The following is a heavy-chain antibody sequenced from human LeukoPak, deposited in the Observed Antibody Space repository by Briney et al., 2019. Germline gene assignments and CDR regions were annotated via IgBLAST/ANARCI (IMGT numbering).Heavy chain of an antibody. CDR2: INWNGGGT. D-gene: IGHD3-16*02. J-gene: IGHJ4*02. CDR3: ARWELSGRVMERLSWIDH. CDR1: GFTFDDFG. Sequence: PGGSLRLSCAAAGFTFDDFGMTWGRQARGKGVEWVSGINWNGGGTGYADSVKGRFTISRDNAKKILYLQMKSLRVEETAVYYCARWELSGRVMERLSWIDHWGQGALVTVSS. V-gene: IGHV3-20*04.